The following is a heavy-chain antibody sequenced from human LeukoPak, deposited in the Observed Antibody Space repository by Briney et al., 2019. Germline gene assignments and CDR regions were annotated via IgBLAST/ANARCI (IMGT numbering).Heavy chain of an antibody. Sequence: GGSLRLSCAASGFTFSSSAMHWVRQAPGKGLEWVANIKQDGSEKYYVDSVKGRFTISRDNAKNSLYLQMNSLRAEDTAVYYCASYGSGSYYYGLDVWGQGTTVTVSS. CDR1: GFTFSSSA. V-gene: IGHV3-7*01. D-gene: IGHD3-10*01. J-gene: IGHJ6*02. CDR2: IKQDGSEK. CDR3: ASYGSGSYYYGLDV.